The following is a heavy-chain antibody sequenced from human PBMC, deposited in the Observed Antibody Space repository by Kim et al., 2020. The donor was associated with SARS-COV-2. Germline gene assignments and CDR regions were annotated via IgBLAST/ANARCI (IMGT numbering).Heavy chain of an antibody. CDR3: ARLVWGFDETDYGDYF. CDR1: GGSISSSSYY. Sequence: SETLSLTCTVSGGSISSSSYYWGWIRQPPGKGLEWIGSIYYSGSTYYNPSLKSRVTISVDTSKNQFSLKLSSVTAADTAVYYCARLVWGFDETDYGDYF. V-gene: IGHV4-39*01. J-gene: IGHJ1*01. D-gene: IGHD3-16*01. CDR2: IYYSGST.